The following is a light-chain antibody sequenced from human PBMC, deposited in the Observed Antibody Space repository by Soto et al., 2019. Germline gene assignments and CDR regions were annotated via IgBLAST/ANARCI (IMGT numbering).Light chain of an antibody. CDR3: QQANRFPIT. J-gene: IGKJ5*01. CDR2: AAS. CDR1: QGISSW. Sequence: DIQMTQSPSSVSASLGDRVTITCRASQGISSWLTWYQQKPGKVPKLLIYAASSLQSGVPSRFRGSGSGTDFTLTISSLQPEDFEPYYCQQANRFPITFGQGTRLEIK. V-gene: IGKV1-12*01.